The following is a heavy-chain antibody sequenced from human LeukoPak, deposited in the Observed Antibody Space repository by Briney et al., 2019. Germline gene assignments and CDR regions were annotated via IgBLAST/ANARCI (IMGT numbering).Heavy chain of an antibody. CDR1: GGSISNYY. D-gene: IGHD3-10*01. Sequence: SETLSLTCSVSGGSISNYYWSWIRQSAGKGLECIGRFYPSGNTMYNPSLTSRVTMSVDTSQNQFSLNLNSVTAADTAVYYCVRAGTYGVRAVISPDVWGQGTTVTVSS. CDR2: FYPSGNT. V-gene: IGHV4-4*07. CDR3: VRAGTYGVRAVISPDV. J-gene: IGHJ6*02.